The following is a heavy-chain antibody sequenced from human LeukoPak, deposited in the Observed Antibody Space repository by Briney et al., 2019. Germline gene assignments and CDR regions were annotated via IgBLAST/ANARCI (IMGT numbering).Heavy chain of an antibody. CDR3: ASPRGYYDSSGYLSNWFDP. J-gene: IGHJ5*02. D-gene: IGHD3-22*01. Sequence: SETLSLTCAVSGYSISSGYYWGWIRQPPGKGLERIGSIYHSGSTYYNPSLKSRVTISVDTSKNQFSLKLSSVTAADTAVYYCASPRGYYDSSGYLSNWFDPWGQGTLVTVSS. V-gene: IGHV4-38-2*01. CDR2: IYHSGST. CDR1: GYSISSGYY.